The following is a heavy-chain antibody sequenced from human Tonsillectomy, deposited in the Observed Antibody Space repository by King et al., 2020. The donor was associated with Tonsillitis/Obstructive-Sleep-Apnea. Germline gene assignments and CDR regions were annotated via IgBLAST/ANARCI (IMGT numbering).Heavy chain of an antibody. D-gene: IGHD3-22*01. J-gene: IGHJ3*02. CDR1: GFTFSIYA. Sequence: LQLVQSGGGVVQPGRSLRLSCAASGFTFSIYAIHWVRQAPGKGLGWVAVISYDGSNKYYADSVKGRFTISRDNSKNTLDLQMNSLRAEDTAVYYCAREGIYDSSGYADAFDIWGQGTMVTVSS. CDR3: AREGIYDSSGYADAFDI. V-gene: IGHV3-30*04. CDR2: ISYDGSNK.